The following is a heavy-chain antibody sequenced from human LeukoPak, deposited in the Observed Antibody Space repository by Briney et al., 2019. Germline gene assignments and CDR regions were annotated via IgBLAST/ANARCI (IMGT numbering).Heavy chain of an antibody. D-gene: IGHD2-2*03. Sequence: SETLSLTCTVSGGSISSYYWSWIRQSAGKGLEWIGRMYSSGSTNYNPSLKSRVTVSVDTSKNQFSLKVTSVTAADTAVYYCARDGYCTTTSCYGEGAFDLWGQGTVVTVSS. CDR3: ARDGYCTTTSCYGEGAFDL. CDR2: MYSSGST. J-gene: IGHJ3*01. V-gene: IGHV4-4*07. CDR1: GGSISSYY.